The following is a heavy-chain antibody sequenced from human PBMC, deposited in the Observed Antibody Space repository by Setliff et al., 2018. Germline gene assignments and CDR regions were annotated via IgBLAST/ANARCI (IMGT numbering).Heavy chain of an antibody. J-gene: IGHJ4*02. CDR3: ARLQFYSSGWYRDDC. CDR2: ISSSSVYI. Sequence: GGSLRLSCAASGFSFSSYSMNWVRQAPGKGLEWVSFISSSSVYIKYADSVKGRFTISRDNAKNSLYLQMNSLRAEDTAVYYCARLQFYSSGWYRDDCWGQGTLVTVSS. CDR1: GFSFSSYS. D-gene: IGHD6-19*01. V-gene: IGHV3-21*01.